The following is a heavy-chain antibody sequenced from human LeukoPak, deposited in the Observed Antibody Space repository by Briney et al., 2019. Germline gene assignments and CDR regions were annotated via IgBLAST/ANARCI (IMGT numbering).Heavy chain of an antibody. J-gene: IGHJ4*02. V-gene: IGHV3-9*01. CDR3: AKDMGSGSGWLEYYFDY. CDR1: GFTFDDYA. Sequence: PGRSLRLSCAASGFTFDDYAVHWVRQAPGKGLEWVSGISWNSGSIGYADSVKGRFTISRDNAKNSLYLQMNSLRAEDTALYYCAKDMGSGSGWLEYYFDYWGQGTLVTVSS. CDR2: ISWNSGSI. D-gene: IGHD6-19*01.